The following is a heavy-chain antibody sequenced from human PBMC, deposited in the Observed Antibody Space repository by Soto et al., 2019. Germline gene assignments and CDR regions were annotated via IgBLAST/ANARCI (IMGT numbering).Heavy chain of an antibody. Sequence: SETLSLTCTVSGGSISSSGYYWGWIRQPPGKGLEWMGSVHYSGSTYYSPSLKSRVTISVDTSKNQFSLKLSSVTAADTAVYYCARIRQVADKPSDFDYWGQGALVTVSS. CDR2: VHYSGST. J-gene: IGHJ4*02. CDR1: GGSISSSGYY. CDR3: ARIRQVADKPSDFDY. D-gene: IGHD2-15*01. V-gene: IGHV4-39*01.